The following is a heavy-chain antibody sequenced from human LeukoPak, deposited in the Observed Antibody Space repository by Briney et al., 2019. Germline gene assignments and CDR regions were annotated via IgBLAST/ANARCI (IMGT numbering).Heavy chain of an antibody. J-gene: IGHJ4*02. CDR1: GGSISSYY. D-gene: IGHD3-22*01. Sequence: PSETLSLTCTVSGGSISSYYWSWIRQPAGKGLEWIGRIYTSGSTNYNPSLKSRVTMSVDTSKNQFSLKLSSVTAADTAVYYCARDIYYYDSSGYYQFDYWGQGTLVTVSS. CDR2: IYTSGST. CDR3: ARDIYYYDSSGYYQFDY. V-gene: IGHV4-4*07.